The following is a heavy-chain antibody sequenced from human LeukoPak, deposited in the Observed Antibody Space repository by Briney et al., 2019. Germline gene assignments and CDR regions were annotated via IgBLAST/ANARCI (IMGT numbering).Heavy chain of an antibody. Sequence: SETLSLTCIVSGGSISSHYWSWIRQPPEKGLEWIGYISYSGSTNYSPSLKSRVTISVDTSKNQFSLKLSSVTAADTAVYYCATWGAIFGVVRSYYFDYWGQGTLVTVSS. D-gene: IGHD3-3*01. V-gene: IGHV4-59*08. J-gene: IGHJ4*02. CDR2: ISYSGST. CDR3: ATWGAIFGVVRSYYFDY. CDR1: GGSISSHY.